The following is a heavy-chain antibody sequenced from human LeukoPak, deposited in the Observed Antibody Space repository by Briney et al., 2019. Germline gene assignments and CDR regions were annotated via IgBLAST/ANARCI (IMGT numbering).Heavy chain of an antibody. D-gene: IGHD2-2*01. CDR3: ARVPLIIQYQKYYFDY. CDR1: GGSISSYY. Sequence: SETLSLTCTVSGGSISSYYWSWIRQPPGKGLEWIGYIYYSGSTNYNPSLKSRVTISVDTSKNQFSLKLSSVTAADTAVYYCARVPLIIQYQKYYFDYWGQGTLVTVSS. J-gene: IGHJ4*02. CDR2: IYYSGST. V-gene: IGHV4-59*01.